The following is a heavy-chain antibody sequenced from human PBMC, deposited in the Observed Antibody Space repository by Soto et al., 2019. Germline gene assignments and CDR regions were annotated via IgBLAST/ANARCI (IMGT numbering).Heavy chain of an antibody. CDR2: IRGKANNFAT. Sequence: GSLRLSCATSGFPFSGAAIHWVRQASGKGLEWIGRIRGKANNFATAYAASLKGRITISRDESQRTAFLQMNSLKIEDTAVYYCVRGQRYSSGWYTDYWGQGTLVTVSS. CDR1: GFPFSGAA. D-gene: IGHD6-19*01. CDR3: VRGQRYSSGWYTDY. V-gene: IGHV3-73*01. J-gene: IGHJ4*02.